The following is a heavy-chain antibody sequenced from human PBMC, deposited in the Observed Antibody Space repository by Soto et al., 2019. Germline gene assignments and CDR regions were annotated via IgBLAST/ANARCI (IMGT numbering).Heavy chain of an antibody. D-gene: IGHD4-17*01. CDR2: INPNTGDT. J-gene: IGHJ4*02. CDR1: GYTFTGYH. CDR3: AGERDYGDSFDY. V-gene: IGHV1-2*04. Sequence: QVPLVQSGAEVKKPGASLKVSCKASGYTFTGYHMHWVRQAPGQGLEWMGWINPNTGDTNYAQKFQDWVTMTRDESTNTAYMELSRLTSDDTAVYYCAGERDYGDSFDYWGQGTLVTVSS.